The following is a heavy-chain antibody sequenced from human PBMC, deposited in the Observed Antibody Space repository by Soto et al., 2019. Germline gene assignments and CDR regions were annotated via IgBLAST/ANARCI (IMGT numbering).Heavy chain of an antibody. CDR1: GFTFSSYA. Sequence: QAHLVESGGGVVQPGGSLRLSCAASGFTFSSYAMHWVRQAPGKGLEWVALMWYDRSHTYYAESVKGRFNISRDESKNMLFLHMSGLRAEDTAVYYCSRDRSWRTGYYSGIDVWGQGITVTVS. D-gene: IGHD1-1*01. CDR3: SRDRSWRTGYYSGIDV. CDR2: MWYDRSHT. V-gene: IGHV3-33*01. J-gene: IGHJ6*02.